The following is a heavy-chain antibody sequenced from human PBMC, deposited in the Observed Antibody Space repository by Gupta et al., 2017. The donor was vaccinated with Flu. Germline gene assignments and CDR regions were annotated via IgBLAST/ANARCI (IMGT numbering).Heavy chain of an antibody. CDR2: ISYDGKAK. CDR3: VKDRPAMEQRLLFNYFDY. D-gene: IGHD6-25*01. V-gene: IGHV3-30*18. CDR1: GFTLSHHG. J-gene: IGHJ4*02. Sequence: QVQLVESGGGVVQPGRSLSLSCTGSGFTLSHHGMHWARQAPGKGLEWVAVISYDGKAKYYADSVKGRFTISRDNSKNILYLQMNGLRVEDAATYYCVKDRPAMEQRLLFNYFDYWGLGTLVTVSS.